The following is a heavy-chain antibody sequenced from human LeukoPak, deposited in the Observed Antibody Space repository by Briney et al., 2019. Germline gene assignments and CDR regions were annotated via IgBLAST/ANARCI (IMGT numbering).Heavy chain of an antibody. CDR2: IRDDGSDT. CDR3: AKSDGXXTGYGXXX. V-gene: IGHV3-30*02. CDR1: GFTFNDYA. Sequence: GGSLRLSCAASGFTFNDYAMYWVRQSPGRGLEWVALIRDDGSDTYHADSVKGRFTISRDNSKNTVSLRMNSLRGEDSAIYYCAKSDGXXTGYGXXXWGQGXXXXVS. J-gene: IGHJ3*01. D-gene: IGHD5-18*01.